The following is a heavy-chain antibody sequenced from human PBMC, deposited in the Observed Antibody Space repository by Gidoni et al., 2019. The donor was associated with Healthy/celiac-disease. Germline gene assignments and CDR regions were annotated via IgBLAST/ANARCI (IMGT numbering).Heavy chain of an antibody. V-gene: IGHV3-33*01. CDR3: ARDGDIVVVPAAMSSGFYYYYMDV. J-gene: IGHJ6*03. CDR2: IWYDGSNK. Sequence: WVAVIWYDGSNKYYADSVKGRFTISRDNSKNTLYLQMNSLRAEDTAVYYCARDGDIVVVPAAMSSGFYYYYMDVWGKGTTVTVSS. D-gene: IGHD2-2*01.